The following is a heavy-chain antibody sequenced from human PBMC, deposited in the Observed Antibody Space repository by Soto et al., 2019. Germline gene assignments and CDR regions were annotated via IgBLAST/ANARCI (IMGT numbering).Heavy chain of an antibody. CDR2: IWYDGSNK. D-gene: IGHD5-12*01. CDR1: GFTFSSYG. CDR3: ARGRERWLRSESYYGMDV. J-gene: IGHJ6*02. Sequence: QVQLVESGGGVVQPGRSLRLSCAASGFTFSSYGMHWVRQAPGKGLEWVAVIWYDGSNKYYADSVKGRFTISRDNSKNTLYLQVNSLRAEDTAVYYCARGRERWLRSESYYGMDVWCQGTTVTVSS. V-gene: IGHV3-33*01.